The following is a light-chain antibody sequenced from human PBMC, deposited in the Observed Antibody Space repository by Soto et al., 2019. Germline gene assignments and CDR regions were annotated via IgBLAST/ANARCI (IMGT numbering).Light chain of an antibody. CDR2: GNN. CDR1: SSNIGACYD. CDR3: KSYDSSLSGV. V-gene: IGLV1-40*01. Sequence: QSVLTQPPSVSGAPGQRVTISCTGSSSNIGACYDVPWYQQLPGTAPKLLIYGNNNRPSGVPDRFSGSKSGNSASLAITGLQAEDEADYYCKSYDSSLSGVFGGGTKLTVL. J-gene: IGLJ3*02.